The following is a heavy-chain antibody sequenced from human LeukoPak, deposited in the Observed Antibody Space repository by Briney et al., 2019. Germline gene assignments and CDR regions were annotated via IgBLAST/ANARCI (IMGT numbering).Heavy chain of an antibody. D-gene: IGHD3-16*01. V-gene: IGHV5-51*01. Sequence: GESLKISCKGSGYSFTSYWIGWVRQMPGKGLEWMGIIYPGDFDTRYSPSFQGQVTISADKSISTAYLQWSSLKASDTAMYYCARREKNLIPYIDYWGQGTLVTVS. CDR2: IYPGDFDT. CDR3: ARREKNLIPYIDY. J-gene: IGHJ4*02. CDR1: GYSFTSYW.